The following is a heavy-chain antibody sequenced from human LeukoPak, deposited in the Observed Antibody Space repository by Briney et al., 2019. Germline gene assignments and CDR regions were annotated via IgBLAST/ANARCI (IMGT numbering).Heavy chain of an antibody. CDR2: TYYRSKWHH. D-gene: IGHD2-21*02. CDR1: GDSVSSNRAA. CDR3: TRTGASGDS. J-gene: IGHJ4*02. V-gene: IGHV6-1*01. Sequence: SQTLSLTCAISGDSVSSNRAAWNWIRQSPSRGLEWLGRTYYRSKWHHEYAVSVRSRININPDTSKNQFSPQLNSVTPEDTAVYYCTRTGASGDSWGQGTLVTVSS.